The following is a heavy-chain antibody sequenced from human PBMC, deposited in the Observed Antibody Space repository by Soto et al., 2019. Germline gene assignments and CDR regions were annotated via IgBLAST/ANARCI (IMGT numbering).Heavy chain of an antibody. Sequence: SVKVSCKASGGTFSSYAISWVRQAPGQGLEWMGGIIPIFGTANYAQKFQGRVTITADESTSTAYMELSSLRSEDTAVYYCAREGSSASNYKGFDPWGQGTLVTAPQ. D-gene: IGHD6-6*01. CDR1: GGTFSSYA. J-gene: IGHJ5*02. CDR2: IIPIFGTA. CDR3: AREGSSASNYKGFDP. V-gene: IGHV1-69*13.